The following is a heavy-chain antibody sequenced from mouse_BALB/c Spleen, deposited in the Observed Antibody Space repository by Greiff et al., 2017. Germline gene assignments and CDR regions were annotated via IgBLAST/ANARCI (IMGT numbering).Heavy chain of an antibody. CDR2: IDPYDSET. Sequence: QVHVKQPGAELVRPGASVKLSCKASGYTFTSYWMNWVKQRPEQGLEWIGRIDPYDSETHYNQKFKDKAILTVDKSSSTAYMQLSSLTSEDSAVYYCARSSPHYYGSWFAYWGQGTLVTVSA. CDR1: GYTFTSYW. CDR3: ARSSPHYYGSWFAY. V-gene: IGHV1-52*01. J-gene: IGHJ3*01. D-gene: IGHD1-1*01.